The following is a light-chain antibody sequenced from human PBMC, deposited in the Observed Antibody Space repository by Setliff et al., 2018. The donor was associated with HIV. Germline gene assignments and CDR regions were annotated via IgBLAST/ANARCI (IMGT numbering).Light chain of an antibody. Sequence: QSVLAQPASVSGSPGQSVTISCTGTSRDVGGGQNYVSWYQQHPDKAPRLILYEVNKRPSGISDRFSGSKSGNTASLTISGLQAEDEADYYCNSFTSSNTYVSGSGTKVTVL. CDR1: SRDVGGGQNY. CDR3: NSFTSSNTYV. J-gene: IGLJ1*01. CDR2: EVN. V-gene: IGLV2-14*01.